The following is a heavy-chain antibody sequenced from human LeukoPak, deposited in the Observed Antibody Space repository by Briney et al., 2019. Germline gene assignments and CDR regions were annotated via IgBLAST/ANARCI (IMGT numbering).Heavy chain of an antibody. Sequence: PGGSLRLSCAASGFTFSSYAMSWVRQAPGKGLEWVANIKEDGSEKYYVDSVKGRFSISRDNAENSLYLEMNSLRAEDTAVYYCARDSPSAVIKCFHHWGQGTLVTVSS. D-gene: IGHD3-10*01. CDR3: ARDSPSAVIKCFHH. V-gene: IGHV3-7*01. CDR2: IKEDGSEK. CDR1: GFTFSSYA. J-gene: IGHJ1*01.